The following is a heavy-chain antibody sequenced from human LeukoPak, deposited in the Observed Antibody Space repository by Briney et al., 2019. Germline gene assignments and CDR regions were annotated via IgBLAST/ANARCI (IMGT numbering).Heavy chain of an antibody. D-gene: IGHD3-22*01. CDR2: IKSDGST. V-gene: IGHV3-74*01. CDR1: GFTFSSYW. J-gene: IGHJ1*01. CDR3: ARAPSEIGGYYPEYLRH. Sequence: GGSLRLSCAASGFTFSSYWMHWVRQVPGKGLVWVSRIKSDGSTRYADSVKGRFTISRDNAKNTVSLQMNSLRAEDTGVYYCARAPSEIGGYYPEYLRHWGQGTLVTVSP.